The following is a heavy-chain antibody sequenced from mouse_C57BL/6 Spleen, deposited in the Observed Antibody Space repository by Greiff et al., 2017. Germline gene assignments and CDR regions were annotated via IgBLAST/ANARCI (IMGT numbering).Heavy chain of an antibody. J-gene: IGHJ4*01. CDR1: GYTFTSYD. D-gene: IGHD1-1*01. CDR2: IYPRDGST. Sequence: QVQLQQSGPELVKPGASVKLSCKASGYTFTSYDINWVKQRPGQGLEWIGWIYPRDGSTKYNEKFKGKATLTVDTSSSTAYMDLHSLTSEDSAVYCCARGVITTVVADAIDYWGQGTSVTVSS. CDR3: ARGVITTVVADAIDY. V-gene: IGHV1-85*01.